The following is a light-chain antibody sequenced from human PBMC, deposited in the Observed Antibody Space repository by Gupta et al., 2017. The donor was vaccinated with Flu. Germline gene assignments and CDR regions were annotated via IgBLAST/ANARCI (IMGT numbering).Light chain of an antibody. CDR3: QVWDSSSDHWV. J-gene: IGLJ3*02. CDR1: NIGSKS. V-gene: IGLV3-21*02. CDR2: DDS. Sequence: SYVLTQPPSGSVAPGQTASVPCGGNNIGSKSVHWYQQKPGQAPVLVVYDDSDRPSGIPERFSGSNSGNTATLTISRVEAGDEADYYCQVWDSSSDHWVFGGGTKLTVL.